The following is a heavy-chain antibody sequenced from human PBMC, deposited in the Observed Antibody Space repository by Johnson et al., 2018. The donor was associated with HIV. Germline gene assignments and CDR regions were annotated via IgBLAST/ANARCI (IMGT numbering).Heavy chain of an antibody. CDR3: ARGEEEQLGDAFDI. CDR2: INWNGGST. J-gene: IGHJ3*02. D-gene: IGHD6-6*01. CDR1: GFTFDDYG. Sequence: EVQLVESGGGVVRPGGSLRLSCAASGFTFDDYGMSWVRQAPGKGLEWVSGINWNGGSTGYADSVKGRFTISRDNSKNTLYLQMNSLRAEDTAVYYCARGEEEQLGDAFDIWGQGTMVTVSS. V-gene: IGHV3-20*04.